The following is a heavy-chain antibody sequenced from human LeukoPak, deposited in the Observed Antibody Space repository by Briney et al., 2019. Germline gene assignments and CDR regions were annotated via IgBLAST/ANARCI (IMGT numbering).Heavy chain of an antibody. V-gene: IGHV3-30-3*01. CDR1: GFTFSSYA. CDR3: ARVDGYNSEYFQH. CDR2: ISYDGSNK. D-gene: IGHD5-24*01. J-gene: IGHJ1*01. Sequence: GRSPRLSCAASGFTFSSYAMRWVRQAPGKGLEWVAVISYDGSNKYYADSVKGRFTISRDNSKNTLYLQMNSLRAEDTAVYYCARVDGYNSEYFQHWGQGTLVTVSS.